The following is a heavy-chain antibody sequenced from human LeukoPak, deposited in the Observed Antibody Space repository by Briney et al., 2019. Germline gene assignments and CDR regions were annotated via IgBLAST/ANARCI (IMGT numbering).Heavy chain of an antibody. V-gene: IGHV3-7*01. CDR1: GFTFSSYR. D-gene: IGHD7-27*01. Sequence: PGGSLRLSCAASGFTFSSYRMSWVRQAPGKGLEWVANIKQDGSEKYYVDSVKGRFTISRDNAKNSLYLQMNSLRAEDTAVYYCAREYLGMVVWGQGTLVTVSS. CDR2: IKQDGSEK. J-gene: IGHJ4*02. CDR3: AREYLGMVV.